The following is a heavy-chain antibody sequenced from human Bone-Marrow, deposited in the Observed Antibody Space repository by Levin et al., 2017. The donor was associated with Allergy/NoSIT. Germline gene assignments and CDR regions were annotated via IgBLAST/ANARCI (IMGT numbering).Heavy chain of an antibody. Sequence: SETLSLTCTVSGGSITTNKWWSWLRQPPGKGPEFIGEIYHSGKTIYNPSLRNRVTISVDKSKSQFSLKVNSVTAADTAVYYCAGVTLDGLITEAFDFWGPGTTVTVSS. CDR1: GGSITTNKW. D-gene: IGHD3-16*01. V-gene: IGHV4-4*02. CDR2: IYHSGKT. J-gene: IGHJ3*01. CDR3: AGVTLDGLITEAFDF.